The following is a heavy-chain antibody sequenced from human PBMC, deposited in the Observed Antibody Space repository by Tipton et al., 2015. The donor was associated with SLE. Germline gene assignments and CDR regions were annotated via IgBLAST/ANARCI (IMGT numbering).Heavy chain of an antibody. CDR1: GFTFGDYG. J-gene: IGHJ4*02. Sequence: SLRLSCTASGFTFGDYGMSWFRQAPGKGLEWVGFIRSRDNGGTTEYATSVKGGFTISRDDSKSIAYLQMNSLKTEDTAVYYCTRVYEIWSGYYGGYWGQGTLVTVSS. D-gene: IGHD3-3*01. CDR3: TRVYEIWSGYYGGY. V-gene: IGHV3-49*03. CDR2: IRSRDNGGTT.